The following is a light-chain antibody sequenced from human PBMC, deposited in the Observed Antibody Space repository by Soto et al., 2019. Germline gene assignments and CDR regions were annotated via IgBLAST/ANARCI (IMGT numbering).Light chain of an antibody. CDR1: LSVSSK. CDR2: GAS. CDR3: SQYNNWPQT. J-gene: IGKJ2*01. Sequence: EIVMTQSPVTLSVSPGERATLSCRASLSVSSKLALYQHKPVQAPCLHIYGASTRATGIPASFSGSGSGTEFTLSISILQSEDFAVYYCSQYNNWPQTFGQGTKLEIK. V-gene: IGKV3-15*01.